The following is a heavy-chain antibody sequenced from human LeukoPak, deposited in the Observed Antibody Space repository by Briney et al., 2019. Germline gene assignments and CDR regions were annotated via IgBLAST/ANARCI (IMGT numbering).Heavy chain of an antibody. Sequence: ASVKVSCKASGYTFTSYGISWVRQAPGQGLEWMGWISAYNGNTNYAQKLQGRVTMTTDTSTSTAYMELRSLRSDDTAVYYCARDTFGGSSWYGGTDYWGQGTLVTVSS. CDR2: ISAYNGNT. V-gene: IGHV1-18*01. CDR1: GYTFTSYG. CDR3: ARDTFGGSSWYGGTDY. D-gene: IGHD6-13*01. J-gene: IGHJ4*02.